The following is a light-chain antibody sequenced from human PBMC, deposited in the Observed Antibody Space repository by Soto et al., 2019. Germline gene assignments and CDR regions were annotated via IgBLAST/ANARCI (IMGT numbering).Light chain of an antibody. V-gene: IGKV1-39*01. CDR1: QSISSY. CDR3: QHSYSTPRT. CDR2: AAS. Sequence: DIQMTQSPSSLSASVGDRVTITCRASQSISSYLNWYQQKPGKAPKLLIYAASSLQSGVPSRFSGSGSGTDFTLTISSLQPEDFATYYCQHSYSTPRTFRQGSKVEIK. J-gene: IGKJ1*01.